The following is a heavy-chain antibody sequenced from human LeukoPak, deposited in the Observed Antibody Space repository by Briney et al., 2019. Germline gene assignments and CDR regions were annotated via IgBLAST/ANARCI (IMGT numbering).Heavy chain of an antibody. CDR3: ARYGSGSYYNPKWFDP. V-gene: IGHV4-39*07. CDR2: IYYKGAT. CDR1: NGSISSSSYY. J-gene: IGHJ5*02. Sequence: SETLSLTCTVSNGSISSSSYYWGWIRQPPGKGLEWIGSIYYKGATFYKPSLKSRVTISVDTSKNPFSLKLSSVTAADTAVYYCARYGSGSYYNPKWFDPWGQGTLVTVSS. D-gene: IGHD3-10*01.